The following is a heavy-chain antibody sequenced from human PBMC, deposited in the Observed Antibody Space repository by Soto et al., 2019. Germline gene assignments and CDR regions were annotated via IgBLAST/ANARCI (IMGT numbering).Heavy chain of an antibody. CDR2: IKQDGSEK. J-gene: IGHJ4*02. Sequence: GGSLRLSCAASGFTFSSYWMSWVRQAPGKGLEWVANIKQDGSEKYYVDSVKGRFTISRDNAKNSLYLQMNSLRAEDTAVYYCARGGSEGSSSGYYFDYWGQGTLVTVSS. CDR3: ARGGSEGSSSGYYFDY. CDR1: GFTFSSYW. V-gene: IGHV3-7*01. D-gene: IGHD6-6*01.